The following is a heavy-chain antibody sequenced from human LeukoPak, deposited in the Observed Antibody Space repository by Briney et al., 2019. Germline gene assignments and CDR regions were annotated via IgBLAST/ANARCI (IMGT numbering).Heavy chain of an antibody. Sequence: GGPLRLSCEASGLPFSKYWMSWAGRAPGKRLEGVATIKQDGSEKYYVDSVKGRFTISRDNAKNSLYLQMNSLRAEDTAVYYCASIYVVVTAVHDAFHIWGQGTMVTVSS. D-gene: IGHD2-21*02. CDR3: ASIYVVVTAVHDAFHI. CDR1: GLPFSKYW. V-gene: IGHV3-7*01. J-gene: IGHJ3*02. CDR2: IKQDGSEK.